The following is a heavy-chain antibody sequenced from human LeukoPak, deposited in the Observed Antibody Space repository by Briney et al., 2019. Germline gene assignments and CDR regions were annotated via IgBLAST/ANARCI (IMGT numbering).Heavy chain of an antibody. CDR1: GFTFSSYG. V-gene: IGHV3-30*18. D-gene: IGHD3-16*01. Sequence: GGSLRLSCAASGFTFSSYGMHWVRQAPGKGLEWVALISYDGGDKYYAESMKGRITISRDNAENTLYLQMNNLRPDDTAFYFCVKEGVEYSYSYGDYWGQGTLVTVSS. CDR3: VKEGVEYSYSYGDY. J-gene: IGHJ4*02. CDR2: ISYDGGDK.